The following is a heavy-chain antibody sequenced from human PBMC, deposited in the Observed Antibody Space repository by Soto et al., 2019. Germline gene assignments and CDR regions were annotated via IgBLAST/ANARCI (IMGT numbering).Heavy chain of an antibody. CDR2: ISYDGSNK. V-gene: IGHV3-30*18. Sequence: QSGGSLRLSCAASGFTFSSYGMHWVRQAPGKGLEWVAVISYDGSNKYYADSVKGRFTISRDNSKNTLYLQMNSLRAEDTAVYYCAKDSDPSTITIFGVAPGDGMDVWGQGTTVTVSS. CDR3: AKDSDPSTITIFGVAPGDGMDV. CDR1: GFTFSSYG. D-gene: IGHD3-3*01. J-gene: IGHJ6*02.